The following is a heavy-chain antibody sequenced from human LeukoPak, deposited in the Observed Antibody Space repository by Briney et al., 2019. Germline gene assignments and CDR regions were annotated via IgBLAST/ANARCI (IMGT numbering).Heavy chain of an antibody. Sequence: PGGSLRPSCAASGFTFSSYDMHWVRQPTGKGLEWVSGIGTVGDTYYPGSVKGRFTISRENAKNSLYLQMNSLRAGDTAVYFCARGLPGYWFDYWGQGTLVTVSS. D-gene: IGHD2-8*02. CDR2: IGTVGDT. J-gene: IGHJ4*02. CDR3: ARGLPGYWFDY. V-gene: IGHV3-13*01. CDR1: GFTFSSYD.